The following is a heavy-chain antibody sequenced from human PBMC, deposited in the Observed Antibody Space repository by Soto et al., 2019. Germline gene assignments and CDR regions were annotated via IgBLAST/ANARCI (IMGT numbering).Heavy chain of an antibody. J-gene: IGHJ4*02. CDR3: AMSRRGDQFDD. CDR1: GYTFTAYS. D-gene: IGHD3-16*01. Sequence: QVQLVQSGTEVKKPGASVKVSCKASGYTFTAYSMHWVRQAPGQGLEWMGWINPNSGDTDYARNFQGRVTMTRDTSISTAYMELSSLRSDETAVYFCAMSRRGDQFDDWGQGTLVTVSS. CDR2: INPNSGDT. V-gene: IGHV1-2*02.